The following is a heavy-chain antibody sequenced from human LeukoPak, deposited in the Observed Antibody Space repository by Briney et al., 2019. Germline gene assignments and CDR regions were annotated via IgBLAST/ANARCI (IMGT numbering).Heavy chain of an antibody. V-gene: IGHV3-23*01. CDR1: GFIFNNYG. CDR3: AKGSSGYFAHL. J-gene: IGHJ5*02. CDR2: ISNDGGGT. D-gene: IGHD3-22*01. Sequence: GGSLRLSCAASGFIFNNYGLIWVRQAPGKGLEWVSAISNDGGGTTYADFVNGRFTISRDNSKNTLFLQMNSLRAEDTALYYCAKGSSGYFAHLWGQGTLVTVSS.